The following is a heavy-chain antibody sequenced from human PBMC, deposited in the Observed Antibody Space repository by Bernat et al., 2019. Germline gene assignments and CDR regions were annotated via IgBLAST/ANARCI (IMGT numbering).Heavy chain of an antibody. CDR2: ISGSGGST. D-gene: IGHD4-11*01. CDR3: ANVVGQYAYYGMDV. Sequence: EVQLLESGGGLVQPGGSLRLSCAASGFTFSNDAMSWVRQAPGKGLEWVSGISGSGGSTYYADSVKGRFTISRDNSKNTLYLQMNSLRAEDTAVYYCANVVGQYAYYGMDVWGQGTTVTVSS. J-gene: IGHJ6*02. CDR1: GFTFSNDA. V-gene: IGHV3-23*01.